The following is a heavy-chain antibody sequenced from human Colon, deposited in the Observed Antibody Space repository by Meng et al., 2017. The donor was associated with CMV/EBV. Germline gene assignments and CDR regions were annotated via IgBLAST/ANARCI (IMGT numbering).Heavy chain of an antibody. CDR2: SGGT. CDR1: GYTFTGDD. CDR3: ATLPHPGLILAAFDF. V-gene: IGHV1-2*02. Sequence: ASVKVSCKASGYTFTGDDIHWVRQAPGQGLEWMGNSGGTNYAQKFQGRLTMTRDISNSTVYMELSRLRSDDTGVYYCATLPHPGLILAAFDFWGQGTLVTVSS. D-gene: IGHD2/OR15-2a*01. J-gene: IGHJ4*02.